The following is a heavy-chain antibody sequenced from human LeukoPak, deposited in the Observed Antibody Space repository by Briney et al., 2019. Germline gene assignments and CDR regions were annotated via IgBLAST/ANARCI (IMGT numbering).Heavy chain of an antibody. CDR1: GFTFSSYA. CDR3: AKGYCSSTNCKESFFDY. D-gene: IGHD2-2*01. Sequence: GGTLRLSCAASGFTFSSYAMNWVRQAPGKGLEWVSTISSRWCSTYYFVKGRFTISRDNSKNTLYLQMNSLRAEDTAVYYCAKGYCSSTNCKESFFDYWGQGTLVTVSS. V-gene: IGHV3-23*01. J-gene: IGHJ4*02. CDR2: ISSRWCST.